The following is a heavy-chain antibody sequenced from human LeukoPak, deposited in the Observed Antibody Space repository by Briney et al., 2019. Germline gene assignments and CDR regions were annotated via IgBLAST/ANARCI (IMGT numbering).Heavy chain of an antibody. CDR1: GFTFDDYG. CDR2: INWNGGST. D-gene: IGHD2-15*01. V-gene: IGHV3-20*04. Sequence: PGGSLRPSCAASGFTFDDYGMSWVRQAPGKGLEWVSGINWNGGSTGYADSVKGRFTISRDNAKNSLYLQMNSLRAEDTALYYCARGGAHCSGGSCYSENYYMDVWGKGTTVTVSS. CDR3: ARGGAHCSGGSCYSENYYMDV. J-gene: IGHJ6*03.